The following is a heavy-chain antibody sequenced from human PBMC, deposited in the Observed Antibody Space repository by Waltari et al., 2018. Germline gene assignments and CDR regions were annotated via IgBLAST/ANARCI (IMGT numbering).Heavy chain of an antibody. V-gene: IGHV1-8*01. CDR2: MNPNSCNT. CDR3: ARGWMVYEYDY. CDR1: GYTFTSYE. J-gene: IGHJ4*02. D-gene: IGHD2-8*01. Sequence: QVKLVQAGAEVEKAGASVKVSCKASGYTFTSYEINWVRQATGQGLEWMGWMNPNSCNTGYAQKFQGRVTMTRNTSISTAYMELSSLRSEDTAVYYCARGWMVYEYDYWGQGTLVTVSS.